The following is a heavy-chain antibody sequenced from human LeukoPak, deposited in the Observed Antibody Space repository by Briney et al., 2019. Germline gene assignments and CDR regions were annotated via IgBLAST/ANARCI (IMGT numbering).Heavy chain of an antibody. CDR1: GYSFIGYD. Sequence: VASVKVSCKASGYSFIGYDINWVRQATGQGLEWMGWMNPNSGDTAYAQKFQGRVTMTRDTSLSTAYMELSSLTSEDTAVYYCARHGMSGSYTYWGQGTLVTVSS. V-gene: IGHV1-8*01. CDR2: MNPNSGDT. CDR3: ARHGMSGSYTY. D-gene: IGHD1-26*01. J-gene: IGHJ4*02.